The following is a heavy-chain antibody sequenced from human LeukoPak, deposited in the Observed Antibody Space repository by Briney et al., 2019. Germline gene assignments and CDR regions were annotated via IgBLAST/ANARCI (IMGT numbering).Heavy chain of an antibody. D-gene: IGHD2-2*01. CDR1: GFSFSNYG. CDR2: IWYDGSNK. Sequence: GGSLRLSCAASGFSFSNYGMHWVRQAPGKGLEWVAVIWYDGSNKYYADSVKGRFTISRDNSKNTLYLQMNSLRVKDTAIYYCARGGCRSTSCYDPWGQGTLVTVSS. V-gene: IGHV3-33*01. J-gene: IGHJ5*02. CDR3: ARGGCRSTSCYDP.